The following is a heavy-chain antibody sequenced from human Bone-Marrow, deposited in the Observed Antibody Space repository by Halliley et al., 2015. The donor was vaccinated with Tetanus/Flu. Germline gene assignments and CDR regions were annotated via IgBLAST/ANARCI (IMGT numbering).Heavy chain of an antibody. V-gene: IGHV3-74*01. Sequence: RINGDGSSTSYADSGKGRFPISRDNAKNTLYLQVNPLRDEDTAVYYCARDPRTTGDFYFYGLDVWGHGTTVTVSS. CDR2: INGDGSST. D-gene: IGHD7-27*01. CDR3: ARDPRTTGDFYFYGLDV. J-gene: IGHJ6*02.